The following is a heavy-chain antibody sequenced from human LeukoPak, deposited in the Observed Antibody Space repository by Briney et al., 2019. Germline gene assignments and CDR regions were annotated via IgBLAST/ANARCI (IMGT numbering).Heavy chain of an antibody. V-gene: IGHV4-39*01. Sequence: PSETLSLTCTVSGGSISSSSYYWGWIRQPPGKGLEWIGSIYYSGSTYYNPSLKSRVTISVDTSKNQFSLKLSSVTAADTAVYYCARVAFNRDYPLFDGMDVWGQGTTVTVSS. D-gene: IGHD2/OR15-2a*01. J-gene: IGHJ6*02. CDR3: ARVAFNRDYPLFDGMDV. CDR2: IYYSGST. CDR1: GGSISSSSYY.